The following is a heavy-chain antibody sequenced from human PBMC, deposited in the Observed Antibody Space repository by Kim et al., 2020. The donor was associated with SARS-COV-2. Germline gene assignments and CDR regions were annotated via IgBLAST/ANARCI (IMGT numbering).Heavy chain of an antibody. CDR3: TTDGPQYYYGSGSKLYYYGMDV. Sequence: GGSLRLSCAASGFTFSNAWMSWVRQAPGKGLEWVGRIKSKTDGGTTDYAAPVKGRFTISRDDSKNTLYLQMNSLKTEDTAVYYCTTDGPQYYYGSGSKLYYYGMDVWGQGTTVTVSS. CDR1: GFTFSNAW. CDR2: IKSKTDGGTT. D-gene: IGHD3-10*01. J-gene: IGHJ6*02. V-gene: IGHV3-15*01.